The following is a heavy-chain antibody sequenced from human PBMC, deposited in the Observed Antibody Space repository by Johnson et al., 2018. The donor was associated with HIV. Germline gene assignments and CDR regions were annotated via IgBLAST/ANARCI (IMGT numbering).Heavy chain of an antibody. V-gene: IGHV3-9*01. CDR1: GFTFDDYA. D-gene: IGHD3-10*01. J-gene: IGHJ3*02. CDR3: AREDGSGSYFYHAFDI. Sequence: VQLVESGGGLVQPGRSLRLSCAASGFTFDDYAMHWVRQAPGKGLEWVSGISWNSGSIGYADSVKGRFTISRDNAKNSLYLQMNSLRAEDTAVYYCAREDGSGSYFYHAFDIWGQGTMVTVSS. CDR2: ISWNSGSI.